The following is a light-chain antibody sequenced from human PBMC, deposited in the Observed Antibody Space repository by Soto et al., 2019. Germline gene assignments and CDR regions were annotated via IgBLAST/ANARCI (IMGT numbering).Light chain of an antibody. CDR1: QIISSW. CDR3: QQYNTFWP. Sequence: EMQLYHATSTLAGKLREGVTRTCRASQIISSWLAWYQQKPGKAPKLLIYDVSSLESGVPSRFSGSGSGTEFTLTISSLQPDDSATYYCQQYNTFWPFGQVAKADIK. J-gene: IGKJ1*01. CDR2: DVS. V-gene: IGKV1-5*01.